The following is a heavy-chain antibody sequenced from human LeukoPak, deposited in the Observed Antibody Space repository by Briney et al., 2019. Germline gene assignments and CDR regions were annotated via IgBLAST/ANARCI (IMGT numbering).Heavy chain of an antibody. D-gene: IGHD6-19*01. CDR1: GYTFTSYA. CDR3: ARDVDSSGWYSDLDY. V-gene: IGHV7-4-1*02. CDR2: INTNTGNP. J-gene: IGHJ4*02. Sequence: ASVKVSCKASGYTFTSYAMNWVRQAPGQGLEWMGWINTNTGNPTYAQGFTGRFVFSLDTSVSTAYLQISSLKAEDTAVYYCARDVDSSGWYSDLDYWGQGTLVTVSS.